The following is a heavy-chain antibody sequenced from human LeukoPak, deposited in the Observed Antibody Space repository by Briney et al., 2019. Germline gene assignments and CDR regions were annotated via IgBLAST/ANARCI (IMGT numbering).Heavy chain of an antibody. J-gene: IGHJ4*02. V-gene: IGHV3-23*01. CDR1: GFTFRSHA. CDR3: AKDFRIGYSAHFDY. CDR2: IYENGGTT. D-gene: IGHD2-21*01. Sequence: PGGSLRLSCVGSGFTFRSHAMSWVRQAPEKRLEFVSGIYENGGTTYYADSVKGRFSISGDNSKNTLYLQMDSLRGEDTAVYYCAKDFRIGYSAHFDYWGQGALVTVSS.